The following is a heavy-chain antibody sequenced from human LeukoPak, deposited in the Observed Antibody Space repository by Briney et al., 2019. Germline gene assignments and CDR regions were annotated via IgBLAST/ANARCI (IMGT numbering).Heavy chain of an antibody. J-gene: IGHJ4*02. Sequence: GGSLRLSCAASGFTFSSYGMHWVRQAPGKGLEWVSAITDSGDATQYADSVKGRFTISRDNSKNALYVQMSSLRAEDTAVYYCAKRSGHNYGYFDYWGLGALVTVSS. CDR3: AKRSGHNYGYFDY. CDR1: GFTFSSYG. CDR2: ITDSGDAT. D-gene: IGHD5-18*01. V-gene: IGHV3-23*01.